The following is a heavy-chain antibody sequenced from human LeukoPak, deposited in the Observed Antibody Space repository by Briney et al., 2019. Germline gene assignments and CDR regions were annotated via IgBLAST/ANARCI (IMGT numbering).Heavy chain of an antibody. CDR3: ARAETSYDSSAPGGDY. CDR1: GYTFTGYY. CDR2: INPNSGGT. D-gene: IGHD3-22*01. J-gene: IGHJ4*02. Sequence: EASVKVSCKASGYTFTGYYMHWVRQAPGQGLAWMGWINPNSGGTNYAQKFQGRVTMTRDTSLSTAYMELSSLRSQDTAVYYCARAETSYDSSAPGGDYWGQGTLVTVSS. V-gene: IGHV1-2*02.